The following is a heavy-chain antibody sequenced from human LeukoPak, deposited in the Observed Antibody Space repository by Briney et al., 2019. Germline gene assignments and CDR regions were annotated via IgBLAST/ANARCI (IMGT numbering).Heavy chain of an antibody. CDR1: GFTFSNAW. CDR3: ARDLIGLRYFDWSYYFDY. CDR2: ISSSSSYI. V-gene: IGHV3-21*01. D-gene: IGHD3-9*01. J-gene: IGHJ4*02. Sequence: GGSLRLSCAASGFTFSNAWMSWVRQAPGKGLEWVSSISSSSSYIYYADSVKGRFTISRDNAKNSLYLQMNSLRAEDTAVYYCARDLIGLRYFDWSYYFDYWGQGTLVTVSS.